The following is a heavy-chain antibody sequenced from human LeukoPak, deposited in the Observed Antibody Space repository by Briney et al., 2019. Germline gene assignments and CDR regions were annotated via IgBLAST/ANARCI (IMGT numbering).Heavy chain of an antibody. Sequence: GESLKICGKCSGYSFTNSWLGLVRQMPGKGLGLMGIIYPGDSDTRYSPSFQGQATISADKSIRTAYLQWSSLKASDTAMYYCARHFGKRATNAGGFDIWGQGTMVTVSS. J-gene: IGHJ3*02. V-gene: IGHV5-51*01. CDR3: ARHFGKRATNAGGFDI. CDR2: IYPGDSDT. D-gene: IGHD5-24*01. CDR1: GYSFTNSW.